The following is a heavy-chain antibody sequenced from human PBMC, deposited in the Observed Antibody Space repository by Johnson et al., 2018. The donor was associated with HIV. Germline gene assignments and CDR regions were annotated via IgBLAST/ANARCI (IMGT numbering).Heavy chain of an antibody. Sequence: VQLVESGGGVVRPGGSLRLSCAASGFTFDDYGMSWARQAPGKGLEWVSGINWNGGRTGYADSVKGRFTISRDNDNNSLYLQMNSLGAEDTAVYYCEEGAAQAGCIQLSLYAFDLWGRGTRVTVSS. CDR1: GFTFDDYG. D-gene: IGHD5-18*01. J-gene: IGHJ3*01. V-gene: IGHV3-20*04. CDR3: EEGAAQAGCIQLSLYAFDL. CDR2: INWNGGRT.